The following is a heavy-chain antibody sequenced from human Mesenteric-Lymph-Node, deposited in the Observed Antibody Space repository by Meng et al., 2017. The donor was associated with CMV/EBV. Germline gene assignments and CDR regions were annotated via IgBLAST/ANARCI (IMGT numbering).Heavy chain of an antibody. CDR2: ISAYNGNT. CDR1: GYTFTSYG. CDR3: ARAHYYGSGSYYVY. D-gene: IGHD3-10*01. V-gene: IGHV1-18*01. J-gene: IGHJ4*02. Sequence: ASVKVSCKASGYTFTSYGISWVRQAPGQGLEWMGWISAYNGNTNYAQKLQDRVTMTTDTSTSTAYMELRSLRSDDTAVYYCARAHYYGSGSYYVYWGQGTLVTVSS.